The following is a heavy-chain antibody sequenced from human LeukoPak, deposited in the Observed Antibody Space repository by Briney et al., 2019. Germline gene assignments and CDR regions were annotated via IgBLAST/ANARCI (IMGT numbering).Heavy chain of an antibody. D-gene: IGHD6-19*01. V-gene: IGHV4-39*01. CDR2: IYYSGST. J-gene: IGHJ6*03. CDR3: ARLGPSDSSGWYLYYYYYMDV. Sequence: PSETLSLTCTVSGGSISSSSYYWGWIRQPPGKGLEWIGSIYYSGSTYYNPSLKSRVTISVDTSKNQFSLKLSSVTAADTAVYYCARLGPSDSSGWYLYYYYYMDVWGKGSTVTVSS. CDR1: GGSISSSSYY.